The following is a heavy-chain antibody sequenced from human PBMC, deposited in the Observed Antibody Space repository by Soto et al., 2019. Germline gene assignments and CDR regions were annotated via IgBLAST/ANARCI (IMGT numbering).Heavy chain of an antibody. CDR1: GVSVRSYT. D-gene: IGHD2-21*02. J-gene: IGHJ4*02. CDR3: ARDGMTTGDT. Sequence: IVSGVSVRSYTWSWVRQPANKGLEWIGRVFSSVSATYNPSLKSRVSISMDTPENRISLKLDSVTAADAGVYFCARDGMTTGDTWGPGTLVTVSS. CDR2: VFSSVSA. V-gene: IGHV4-4*07.